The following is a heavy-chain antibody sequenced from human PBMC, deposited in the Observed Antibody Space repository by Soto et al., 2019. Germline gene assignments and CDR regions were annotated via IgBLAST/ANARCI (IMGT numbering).Heavy chain of an antibody. J-gene: IGHJ6*02. CDR3: ARSKGSHYYDSSGYYYYYYGMDV. CDR2: IWYDGSNK. CDR1: GFTFSSYG. V-gene: IGHV3-33*01. D-gene: IGHD3-22*01. Sequence: GGSLRLSCAASGFTFSSYGMHWVRQAPGKGLEWVAVIWYDGSNKYYADSVKGRFTISRDNSKNTLYLQMNSLRAEDTAVYYCARSKGSHYYDSSGYYYYYYGMDVWGQGTTVTVSS.